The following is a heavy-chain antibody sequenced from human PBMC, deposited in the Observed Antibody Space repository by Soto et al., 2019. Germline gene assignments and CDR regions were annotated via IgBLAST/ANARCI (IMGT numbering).Heavy chain of an antibody. CDR2: IYYSGST. D-gene: IGHD2-15*01. J-gene: IGHJ4*02. CDR1: GGSISSYY. CDR3: ASTPVVAATTTFDY. Sequence: SETLSLTCTVSGGSISSYYWSWIRRPPGKGLEWIGYIYYSGSTNYNPSLKSRVTISVDTSKNQFSLKLSSVTAADTAVYYCASTPVVAATTTFDYWGQGTLVTVS. V-gene: IGHV4-59*01.